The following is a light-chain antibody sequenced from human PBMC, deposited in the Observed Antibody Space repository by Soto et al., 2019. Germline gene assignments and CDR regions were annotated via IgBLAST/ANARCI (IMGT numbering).Light chain of an antibody. J-gene: IGKJ1*01. CDR3: QHSTSSSEA. CDR2: AAS. Sequence: QVNQYPSSLSASLGDRATITVRASQSITTPLNWYQQKPGKAPKLLIYAASTLQSGVPSRFSGSGSGTECTLTISRLQPDDVATDYCQHSTSSSEAFGQGTKVDI. CDR1: QSITTP. V-gene: IGKV1-39*01.